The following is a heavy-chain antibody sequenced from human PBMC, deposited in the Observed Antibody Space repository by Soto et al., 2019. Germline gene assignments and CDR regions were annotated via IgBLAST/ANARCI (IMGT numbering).Heavy chain of an antibody. CDR2: IKQDGSEK. CDR3: ARERGPRTNYFDY. CDR1: GFTFSSYW. J-gene: IGHJ4*02. Sequence: GGSLRLSCAASGFTFSSYWMSWVRQAPGKGLEWVANIKQDGSEKYYVDSVKGRFTISRDNAKNSLYLQMNGLRAEDTAVYYCARERGPRTNYFDYWGQGTLVTVS. V-gene: IGHV3-7*01. D-gene: IGHD1-1*01.